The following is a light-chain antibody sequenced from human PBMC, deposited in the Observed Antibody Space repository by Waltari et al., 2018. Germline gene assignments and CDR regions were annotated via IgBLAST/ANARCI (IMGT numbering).Light chain of an antibody. CDR3: QKYVRLPVT. J-gene: IGKJ1*01. V-gene: IGKV3-20*01. Sequence: EIVLTQSPGTLSLSPVERATLSCKASKSVGKSLAWYQQKSGQAPRLLIYDASTRATGIPDRFSASGFGTDFSLTISRLEPEDFAVYYCQKYVRLPVTFGQGTKVEIK. CDR1: KSVGKS. CDR2: DAS.